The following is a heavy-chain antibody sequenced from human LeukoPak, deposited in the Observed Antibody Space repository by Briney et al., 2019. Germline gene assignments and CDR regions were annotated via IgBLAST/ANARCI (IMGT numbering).Heavy chain of an antibody. CDR3: ARGRDQRYGDYVFQY. V-gene: IGHV4-34*01. CDR2: IYHSGST. D-gene: IGHD4-17*01. Sequence: PSETLSLTCAVYGGSFSGYYWSWIRQPPRKGLEWIGNIYHSGSTYYNPSLKSRVTISVDTSKNQFSLKLSSVTAADTAVYYCARGRDQRYGDYVFQYWGQGTLVTVSS. CDR1: GGSFSGYY. J-gene: IGHJ1*01.